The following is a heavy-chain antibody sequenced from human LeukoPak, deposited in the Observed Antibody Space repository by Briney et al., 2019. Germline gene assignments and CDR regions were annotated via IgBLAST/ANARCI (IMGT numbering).Heavy chain of an antibody. D-gene: IGHD1-26*01. CDR2: ISSSSSYT. Sequence: GGSLRLSCAASGFTFSSYSMDWVRQAPGRGLEWVSSISSSSSYTYYADSVKGRFTISRDNAKNSLYLQMNSLRAEDTAVYYCARAVSGGATEGVFDYWGQGTLVTVSS. V-gene: IGHV3-21*01. CDR3: ARAVSGGATEGVFDY. CDR1: GFTFSSYS. J-gene: IGHJ4*02.